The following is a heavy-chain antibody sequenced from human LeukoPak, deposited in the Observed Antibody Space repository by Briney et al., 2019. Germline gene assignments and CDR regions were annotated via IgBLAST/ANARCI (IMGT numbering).Heavy chain of an antibody. CDR1: GFIFSIYA. Sequence: GGSLRLSCDASGFIFSIYAMSWVRQGTGKGLEWVSSTTSSGEATYYADSVKGRFTISRDNSRYTLFLQMNSLTAEDTAVYYCAKDRPNYYHSNGHYYRRDGDSWGQGTLVTVSS. CDR3: AKDRPNYYHSNGHYYRRDGDS. V-gene: IGHV3-23*01. D-gene: IGHD3-22*01. J-gene: IGHJ5*01. CDR2: TTSSGEAT.